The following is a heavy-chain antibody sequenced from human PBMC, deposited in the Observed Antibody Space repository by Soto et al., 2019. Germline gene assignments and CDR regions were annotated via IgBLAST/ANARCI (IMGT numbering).Heavy chain of an antibody. CDR3: VRLGYCSSTSCFPFDY. CDR1: GYSFTSYW. V-gene: IGHV5-51*01. CDR2: IYPGDSDT. D-gene: IGHD2-2*01. J-gene: IGHJ4*02. Sequence: GESLKISCKGSGYSFTSYWIGWVRQMPGKGLEWMGIIYPGDSDTRYSPSFQGQVTISADKSISTAYLQWSSLKASDTAMYYCVRLGYCSSTSCFPFDYWGQGTLVTVSS.